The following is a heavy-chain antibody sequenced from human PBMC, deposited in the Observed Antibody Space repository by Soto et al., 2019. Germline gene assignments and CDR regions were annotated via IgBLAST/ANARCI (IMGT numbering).Heavy chain of an antibody. CDR2: ISAYNGNT. J-gene: IGHJ6*02. CDR1: GYTFTSYG. V-gene: IGHV1-18*04. Sequence: ASVKVSCKASGYTFTSYGISWVRQAPGQGLEWMGWISAYNGNTNYAQKLQGRVTVTTDTSTSTAYMELRSLRSDDTAVYYCARPYCSSTSCQHVYYYYGMDVWGQGTTVTVSS. CDR3: ARPYCSSTSCQHVYYYYGMDV. D-gene: IGHD2-2*01.